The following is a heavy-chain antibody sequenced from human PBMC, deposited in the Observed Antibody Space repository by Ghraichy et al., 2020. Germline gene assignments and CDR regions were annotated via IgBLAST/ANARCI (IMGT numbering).Heavy chain of an antibody. D-gene: IGHD2-21*02. Sequence: LSLTCAASGFTFSSYAMSWVRQAPGKGLEWVSAISGSGGSTYYADSVKGRFTISRDNSKNTLYLQMNSLRAEDTAVYYCAKDHLIVVVTAITFWGQGTLVTVSS. J-gene: IGHJ4*02. CDR1: GFTFSSYA. CDR3: AKDHLIVVVTAITF. CDR2: ISGSGGST. V-gene: IGHV3-23*01.